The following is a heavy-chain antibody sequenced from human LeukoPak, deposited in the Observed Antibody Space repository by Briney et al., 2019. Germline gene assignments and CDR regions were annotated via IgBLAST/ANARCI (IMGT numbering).Heavy chain of an antibody. CDR3: AREKTVAGSTYYFDY. CDR1: GYTFTSYD. D-gene: IGHD6-19*01. V-gene: IGHV1-46*01. J-gene: IGHJ4*02. CDR2: INPSGGST. Sequence: ASVKVSCKASGYTFTSYDINWVRQATGQGLEWMGIINPSGGSTSYAQKFQGRVTMTRDTSASTVYMELSSLRSEDTAVYYCAREKTVAGSTYYFDYWGQGTLVTVSS.